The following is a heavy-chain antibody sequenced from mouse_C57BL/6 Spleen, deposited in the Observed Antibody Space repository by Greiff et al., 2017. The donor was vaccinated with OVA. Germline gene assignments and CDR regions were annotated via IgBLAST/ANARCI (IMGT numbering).Heavy chain of an antibody. CDR2: IDPNSGGT. CDR3: AREGAYDYRFAY. Sequence: QVQLQQPGAELVKPGASVKLSCKASGYTFTSYWMHWVTQRPGRGLEWIGRIDPNSGGTTYNEKFKSKATLTVDKPSSTAYMQLSSLTSEDSAVYYCAREGAYDYRFAYWGQGTLVTVSA. V-gene: IGHV1-72*01. CDR1: GYTFTSYW. D-gene: IGHD2-4*01. J-gene: IGHJ3*01.